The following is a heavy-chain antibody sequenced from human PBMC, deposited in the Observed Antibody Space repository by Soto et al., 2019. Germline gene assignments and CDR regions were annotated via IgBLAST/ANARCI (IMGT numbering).Heavy chain of an antibody. V-gene: IGHV1-8*01. Sequence: QVQLVQSGAEVKKPGASVKVSCKASGYTFSNYDINWVRQATGQGLEWMGWMSPTSGRTGYAQKFQGRVTMTRNTSSSTAYMELSSLRSEDTAVYYCARGKRYTNDYWGQGTLVTVSS. CDR3: ARGKRYTNDY. CDR1: GYTFSNYD. CDR2: MSPTSGRT. D-gene: IGHD2-2*02. J-gene: IGHJ4*02.